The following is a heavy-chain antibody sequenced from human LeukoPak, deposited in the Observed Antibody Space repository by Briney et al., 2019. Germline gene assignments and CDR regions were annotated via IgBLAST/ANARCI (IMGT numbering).Heavy chain of an antibody. CDR3: ARDLSDLTVTPHY. V-gene: IGHV1-58*02. Sequence: SLKVSCKASGFTFTSSAMQWVRQARGQRLEWIGWVVVASGNTNYAQKFQERVTITRDMSTSTAYMELSSLRSEDTAVYYCARDLSDLTVTPHYWGQGTLVTVSS. D-gene: IGHD4-17*01. J-gene: IGHJ4*02. CDR1: GFTFTSSA. CDR2: VVVASGNT.